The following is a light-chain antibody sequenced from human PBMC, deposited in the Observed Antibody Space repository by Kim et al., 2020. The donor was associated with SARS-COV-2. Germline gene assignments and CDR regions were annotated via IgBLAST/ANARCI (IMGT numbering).Light chain of an antibody. V-gene: IGKV3-15*01. Sequence: VSPGERAPLSCRASQSVSSNLAWYQQKPGQAPRLLIYGASTRATGIPARFSGSGSGTEFTLTISSLQSEDFAVYYCQQYNNWPALTFGGGTKVEI. CDR1: QSVSSN. CDR2: GAS. J-gene: IGKJ4*01. CDR3: QQYNNWPALT.